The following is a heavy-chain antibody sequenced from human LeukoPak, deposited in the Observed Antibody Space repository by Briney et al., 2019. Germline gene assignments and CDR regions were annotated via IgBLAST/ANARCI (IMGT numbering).Heavy chain of an antibody. CDR2: IVNSGGST. V-gene: IGHV3-23*01. CDR3: AKDRAGYSYGMFDS. D-gene: IGHD5-18*01. J-gene: IGHJ4*02. Sequence: GGSLRLSCVASGFTFSNYAMSWVRQAPGKGLEWVSGIVNSGGSTYYADSVGGRLTISRDNSKKTVYLQMSSLRGDDTAIYYCAKDRAGYSYGMFDSWGQGTLATVSS. CDR1: GFTFSNYA.